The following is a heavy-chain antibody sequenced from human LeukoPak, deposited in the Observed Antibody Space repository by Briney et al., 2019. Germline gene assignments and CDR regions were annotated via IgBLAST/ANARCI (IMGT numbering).Heavy chain of an antibody. CDR2: ISYSGST. D-gene: IGHD4-17*01. J-gene: IGHJ5*02. CDR1: GDSISISTYY. V-gene: IGHV4-39*01. CDR3: ARHPHDYGDYVWFDP. Sequence: PSETLSLTCTVSGDSISISTYYWGWIRQPPGKGLEWIGSISYSGSTYSNPSLKSRVTISVDTSKNQFFLKLSSVTAADTAVYYCARHPHDYGDYVWFDPWGQGTLVTVSS.